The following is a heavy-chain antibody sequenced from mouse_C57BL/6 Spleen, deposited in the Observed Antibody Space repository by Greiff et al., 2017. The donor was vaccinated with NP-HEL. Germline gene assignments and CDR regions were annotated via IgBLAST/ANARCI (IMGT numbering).Heavy chain of an antibody. D-gene: IGHD2-4*01. J-gene: IGHJ3*01. Sequence: VQLQQSGAELVRPGASVKLSCTASGFNIKDYYMHWVKQRPEQGLEWIGRIDPEDGDTEYAPKFQGKATMTADTSSNTAYLQLSSLTSEYTAVYYCTTDDYDYAFAYWGQGTLVTVSA. V-gene: IGHV14-1*01. CDR1: GFNIKDYY. CDR3: TTDDYDYAFAY. CDR2: IDPEDGDT.